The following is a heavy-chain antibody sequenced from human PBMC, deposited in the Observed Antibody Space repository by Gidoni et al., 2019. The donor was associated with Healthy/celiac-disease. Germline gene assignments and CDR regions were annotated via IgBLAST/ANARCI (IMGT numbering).Heavy chain of an antibody. CDR2: ISYDGSNK. V-gene: IGHV3-30*18. CDR3: AKDRRIMITFGGATHFDY. CDR1: GFTFSSYG. J-gene: IGHJ4*02. Sequence: QVQLVESGGGVVQPGRSLRLSCAASGFTFSSYGLHWVRQAPGKGLEWVAVISYDGSNKYYADSVKGRFTISRDNSKNTLYLQMNSLRAEDTAVYYCAKDRRIMITFGGATHFDYWGQGTLVTVSS. D-gene: IGHD3-16*01.